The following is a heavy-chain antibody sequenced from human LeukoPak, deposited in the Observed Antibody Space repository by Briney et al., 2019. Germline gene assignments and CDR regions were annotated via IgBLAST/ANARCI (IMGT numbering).Heavy chain of an antibody. V-gene: IGHV3-30*02. CDR1: RLTFSSYG. Sequence: GGSLRLSCAASRLTFSSYGMHWVRQAPGKGLEWVAFTRTDGSKQYYAESVKGRFTISRDNSKNTLYLEMNSLRAEDTAIYYCAKIASDNSGPSDYWGPGTLVSVSS. D-gene: IGHD3-22*01. J-gene: IGHJ4*02. CDR2: TRTDGSKQ. CDR3: AKIASDNSGPSDY.